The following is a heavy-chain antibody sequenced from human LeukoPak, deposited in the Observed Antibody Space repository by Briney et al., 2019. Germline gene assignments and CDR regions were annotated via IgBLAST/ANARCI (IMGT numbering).Heavy chain of an antibody. D-gene: IGHD2-2*01. J-gene: IGHJ4*02. CDR1: GFTFSNYS. CDR2: ISSSGSYI. CDR3: ARERETSSTSCYGV. V-gene: IGHV3-21*01. Sequence: GGSLRLSCAASGFTFSNYSMNWVRQAPGKGLEWVSSISSSGSYIYYADSVKGRFTISRDNAKNSLYLQMNSLRAEDTAVYYCARERETSSTSCYGVWAQGTLVTVSS.